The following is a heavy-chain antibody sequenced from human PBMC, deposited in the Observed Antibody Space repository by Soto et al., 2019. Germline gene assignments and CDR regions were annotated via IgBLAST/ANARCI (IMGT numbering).Heavy chain of an antibody. CDR2: FDPEDGET. D-gene: IGHD6-13*01. J-gene: IGHJ4*02. Sequence: ASVKVSCKASGYTFTSYYMHWVRQAPGKGLEWMGGFDPEDGETIYAQKFQGRVTMTEDTSTDTAYMELSSLRSEDTAVYYCATLIAAAGALGYFDYWGQGTLVTVSS. CDR3: ATLIAAAGALGYFDY. CDR1: GYTFTSYY. V-gene: IGHV1-24*01.